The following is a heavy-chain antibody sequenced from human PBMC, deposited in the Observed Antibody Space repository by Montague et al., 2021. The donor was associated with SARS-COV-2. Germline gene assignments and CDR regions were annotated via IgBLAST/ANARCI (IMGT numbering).Heavy chain of an antibody. D-gene: IGHD3-10*01. CDR1: GGSISSSSYY. CDR3: ARDLRRGFDP. J-gene: IGHJ5*02. Sequence: SETLSLTCTVSGGSISSSSYYWGWIRQPPGKGLEWIGSIYYSGSTYYNPSLKSRVTISVDTSKNPFSLKLSSVTAADTAVYYCARDLRRGFDPWGQGTLVTVSS. CDR2: IYYSGST. V-gene: IGHV4-39*07.